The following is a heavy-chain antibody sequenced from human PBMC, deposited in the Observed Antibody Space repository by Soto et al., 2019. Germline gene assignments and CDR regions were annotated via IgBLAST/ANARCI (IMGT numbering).Heavy chain of an antibody. V-gene: IGHV4-59*01. D-gene: IGHD3-3*01. Sequence: SETLSLTCTVSGGSISSYYWSWIRQPPGKGLEWIGYIYYSGSTNYNPSLKSRVTISVDTSKNQFSLKLSSVTAADTAVYYCARYNFRRIDYWGQGTLVTVSS. CDR1: GGSISSYY. CDR3: ARYNFRRIDY. CDR2: IYYSGST. J-gene: IGHJ4*02.